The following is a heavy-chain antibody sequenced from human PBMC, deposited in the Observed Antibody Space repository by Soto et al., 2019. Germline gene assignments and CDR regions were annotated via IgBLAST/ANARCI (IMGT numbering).Heavy chain of an antibody. CDR3: ARDTLLDPSSVSSY. CDR2: ISSSSSTI. V-gene: IGHV3-48*01. Sequence: GGSLRLSCAASGFTFSSYSMNWVRQAPGKGLEWVSYISSSSSTIYYADSVKGRFTISRDNAKNSLYLQMNSLRAEDTAVYYCARDTLLDPSSVSSYWGQGTLVTVSS. D-gene: IGHD6-19*01. J-gene: IGHJ4*02. CDR1: GFTFSSYS.